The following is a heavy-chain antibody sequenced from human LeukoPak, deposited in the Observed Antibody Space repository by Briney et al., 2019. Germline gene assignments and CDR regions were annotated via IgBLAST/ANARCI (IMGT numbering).Heavy chain of an antibody. V-gene: IGHV1-2*02. Sequence: ASVKVSCKASGYTFTGYYMHWVRQAPGQGLEWMGWINPNSGGTNYAQKFQGRVTMTRDTSISTAYMELSRLRSDDTAVYYCVLPPHESFKYGSGSFDYWGQGTLVTVSS. CDR1: GYTFTGYY. CDR2: INPNSGGT. J-gene: IGHJ4*02. D-gene: IGHD3-10*01. CDR3: VLPPHESFKYGSGSFDY.